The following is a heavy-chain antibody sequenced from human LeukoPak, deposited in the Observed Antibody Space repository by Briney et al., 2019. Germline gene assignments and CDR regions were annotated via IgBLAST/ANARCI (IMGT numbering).Heavy chain of an antibody. D-gene: IGHD6-19*01. V-gene: IGHV1-24*01. CDR2: FDPEDGET. J-gene: IGHJ4*02. CDR3: ATDRVKRGGWYASTYSFDY. Sequence: ASVKVSCKVSGYTLTELSMHWVRQAPGKGLEWMGGFDPEDGETIYAQKFQGRVTMTEDTSTDTAYMELSSLRSEDTAVYYCATDRVKRGGWYASTYSFDYWGQGTLVTVSS. CDR1: GYTLTELS.